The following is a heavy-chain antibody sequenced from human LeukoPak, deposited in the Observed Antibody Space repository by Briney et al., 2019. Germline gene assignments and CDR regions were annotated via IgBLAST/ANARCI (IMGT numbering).Heavy chain of an antibody. J-gene: IGHJ5*02. D-gene: IGHD3-10*01. Sequence: SVKVSCKPSGGTFLSHTFSWVRQAPGQGLEWMGKITPVINTANYAQTFQGRISIYADKSTTTVYMNLSGLRPDDTAVYYCARVNLRGSNYNWFDPWGQGTRVTVSS. V-gene: IGHV1-69*08. CDR2: ITPVINTA. CDR1: GGTFLSHT. CDR3: ARVNLRGSNYNWFDP.